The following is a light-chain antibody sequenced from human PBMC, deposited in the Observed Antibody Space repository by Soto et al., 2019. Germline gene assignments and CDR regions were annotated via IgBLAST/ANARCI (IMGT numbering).Light chain of an antibody. CDR2: GNS. V-gene: IGLV1-40*01. CDR3: QSYDSSLSDVV. CDR1: SSNIGAGYD. Sequence: QAVVTQPPSVSGAPGQRVTISCTGSSSNIGAGYDVHWYQQLPGTAPKLLIYGNSNRPSGVPDRFSGSKSGTSASLAITGLQAEEEADYYCQSYDSSLSDVVFGGGTKLTVL. J-gene: IGLJ2*01.